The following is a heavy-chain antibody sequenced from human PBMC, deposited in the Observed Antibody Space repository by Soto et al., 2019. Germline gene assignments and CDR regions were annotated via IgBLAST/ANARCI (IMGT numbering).Heavy chain of an antibody. CDR3: ARSAAFSDIVLVPAALLVGLPDY. Sequence: GGSLRLSCAASGFTFRSYAMHWVRQAPGKGLEWVATISYDENNRYYTDSVKGRFTISRDNSKNTVYLQVNSLRDEDTAVYYCARSAAFSDIVLVPAALLVGLPDYWGQGTLVTVSS. CDR2: ISYDENNR. V-gene: IGHV3-30-3*01. CDR1: GFTFRSYA. J-gene: IGHJ4*02. D-gene: IGHD2-2*01.